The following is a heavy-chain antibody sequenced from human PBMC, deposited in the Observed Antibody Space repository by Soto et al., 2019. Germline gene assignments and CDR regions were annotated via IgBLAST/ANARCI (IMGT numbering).Heavy chain of an antibody. CDR2: IIPIFGTA. D-gene: IGHD3-22*01. J-gene: IGHJ4*02. CDR1: GGTFSSYA. CDR3: ASSGYYGTNDY. V-gene: IGHV1-69*13. Sequence: VASVKVSCKASGGTFSSYAISWVRQAPGQGLEWMGGIIPIFGTANYAQKFQGRVTITADESTSTAYMELSSLRSEDTAVYYCASSGYYGTNDYWGQGTLVTVSS.